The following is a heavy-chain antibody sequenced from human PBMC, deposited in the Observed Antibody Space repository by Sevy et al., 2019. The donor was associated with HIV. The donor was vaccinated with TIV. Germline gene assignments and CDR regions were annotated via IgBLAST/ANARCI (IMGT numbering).Heavy chain of an antibody. CDR2: ISSTGTYI. J-gene: IGHJ4*02. Sequence: GGCLRLSCAASGFTFSSYRMTWVRQAPGRGLEWVSSISSTGTYIYYADSVKGRFTISRDNAEKSLYLQMNSLRVEVTTIYYCARVTDACGYYPPLLDYWGQGTLVTVSS. D-gene: IGHD3-22*01. CDR1: GFTFSSYR. CDR3: ARVTDACGYYPPLLDY. V-gene: IGHV3-21*01.